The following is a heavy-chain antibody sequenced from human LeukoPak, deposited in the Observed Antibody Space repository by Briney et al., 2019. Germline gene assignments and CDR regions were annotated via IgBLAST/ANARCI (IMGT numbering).Heavy chain of an antibody. CDR2: ISGSGGST. V-gene: IGHV3-23*01. J-gene: IGHJ4*02. CDR1: GFTFSSYA. Sequence: GGSLRLSCAASGFTFSSYAMSWVRQAPGKGLGWVSAISGSGGSTYYADSVKGRFTISRDNSKNTLYLQMNSLRAEDTAVYYCAKGGYDSSGYYPYYFDYWGQGTLVTVSS. CDR3: AKGGYDSSGYYPYYFDY. D-gene: IGHD3-22*01.